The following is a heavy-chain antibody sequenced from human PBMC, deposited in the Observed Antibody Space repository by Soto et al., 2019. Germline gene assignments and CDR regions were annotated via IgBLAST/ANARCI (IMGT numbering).Heavy chain of an antibody. CDR2: MNHVGST. V-gene: IGHV4-34*01. CDR1: GGSFSGSY. Sequence: SETLSLTCAVYGGSFSGSYWTWIRQPPGKGLEWIGEMNHVGSTNYNPSLKSRVTISVDTSKNQFSLNLNSVTAADTAVYYCARGLAGRSSSWYDYWGQGTLVTV. J-gene: IGHJ4*02. CDR3: ARGLAGRSSSWYDY. D-gene: IGHD6-13*01.